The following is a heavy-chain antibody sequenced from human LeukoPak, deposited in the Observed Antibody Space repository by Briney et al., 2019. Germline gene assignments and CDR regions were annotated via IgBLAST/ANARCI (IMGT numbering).Heavy chain of an antibody. J-gene: IGHJ2*01. CDR3: ARGIAPWYFDL. D-gene: IGHD2-21*01. CDR1: GYSISSGYY. CDR2: IYHSGST. Sequence: PSETLSLTCTVSGYSISSGYYWGWIRQPPGKGLEWIGSIYHSGSTYYNPSLKSRVTISVDTSKNQFSLKLSSVTAADTAVYYCARGIAPWYFDLWGRGTLVTVSS. V-gene: IGHV4-38-2*02.